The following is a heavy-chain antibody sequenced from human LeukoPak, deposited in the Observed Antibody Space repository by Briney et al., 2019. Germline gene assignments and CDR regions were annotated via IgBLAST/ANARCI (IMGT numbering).Heavy chain of an antibody. J-gene: IGHJ4*02. D-gene: IGHD3-22*01. V-gene: IGHV1-3*04. CDR1: GYTFTNHP. CDR2: INTDNGNT. CDR3: APLIGAYFDY. Sequence: GASVTVSCKTSGYTFTNHPMHWMRQAPGQRLEWMGWINTDNGNTKHSQKFQGRVAFTRDTSASTAYMELNSLTSEDTSVYYCAPLIGAYFDYWGQGTLVTVSS.